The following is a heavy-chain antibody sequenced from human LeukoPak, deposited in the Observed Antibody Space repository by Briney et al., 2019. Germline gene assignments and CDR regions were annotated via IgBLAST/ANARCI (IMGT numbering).Heavy chain of an antibody. V-gene: IGHV1-2*06. CDR1: GYTFTGYN. Sequence: ASVKVSCKASGYTFTGYNLHWVRQAPGQGPEWMGRINPNSGGTNYAQKFQGRVTMTRDTSINTAYMELSRLRSDDTAVYYCARETKFEWLLLFDYWGQGTVVSVSS. CDR2: INPNSGGT. J-gene: IGHJ4*02. D-gene: IGHD3-22*01. CDR3: ARETKFEWLLLFDY.